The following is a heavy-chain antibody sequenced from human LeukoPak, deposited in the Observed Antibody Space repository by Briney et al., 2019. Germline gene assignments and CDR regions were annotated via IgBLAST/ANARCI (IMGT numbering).Heavy chain of an antibody. J-gene: IGHJ6*03. Sequence: SETLSLTCTVPGGSISSYYWSWIRQPAGKGLERIGRIYTSGSTNYNPSLKSRVTMSVDTSKNQFSLKLSSVTAADTAVYYCAREISCSSTSCYTASDYYYYYMDVWGKGTTVTVSS. CDR2: IYTSGST. D-gene: IGHD2-2*02. CDR1: GGSISSYY. V-gene: IGHV4-4*07. CDR3: AREISCSSTSCYTASDYYYYYMDV.